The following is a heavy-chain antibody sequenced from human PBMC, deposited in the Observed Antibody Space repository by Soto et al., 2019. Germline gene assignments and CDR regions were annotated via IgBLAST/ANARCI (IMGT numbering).Heavy chain of an antibody. CDR1: GGSISSNSYY. Sequence: AETLSLSCTVSGGSISSNSYYWGWIRQPPGKGLEWIGSIFYSGGTYYNSSLKSRVTISVDTSNNQFSLNLSSVTAADTAVYYCARQTRIGYSRGSIRIDPWGQGTLVTVSS. V-gene: IGHV4-39*01. CDR3: ARQTRIGYSRGSIRIDP. J-gene: IGHJ5*02. CDR2: IFYSGGT. D-gene: IGHD5-12*01.